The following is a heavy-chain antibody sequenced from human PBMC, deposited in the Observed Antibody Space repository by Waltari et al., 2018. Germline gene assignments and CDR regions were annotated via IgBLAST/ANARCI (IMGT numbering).Heavy chain of an antibody. CDR1: GYTFTDYY. Sequence: EVQLVQSGAEVKKPGATVKISCKASGYTFTDYYMHWVQQAPGKGLEWMGRVGPEDGEPIYAEKFQGRVTITADTSTDTAYMELSSLRSEDTAVYYCATSTIFGVPRHWFDPWGQGTLVTVSS. CDR2: VGPEDGEP. CDR3: ATSTIFGVPRHWFDP. V-gene: IGHV1-69-2*01. D-gene: IGHD3-3*01. J-gene: IGHJ5*02.